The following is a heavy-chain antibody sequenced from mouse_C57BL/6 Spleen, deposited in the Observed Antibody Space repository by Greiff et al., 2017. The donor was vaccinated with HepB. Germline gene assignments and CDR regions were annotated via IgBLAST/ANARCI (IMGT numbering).Heavy chain of an antibody. Sequence: QVQLQQPGAELVKPGASVKLSCKASGYTFTSYWMHWVKQRPGQGLEWIGMIHPNSGSTNYNEKFKSKATLTVDKSSSTAYMQLSSLTSEDSAVYYCARIYGNSWYFDVWGTGTTVTVSS. CDR1: GYTFTSYW. CDR3: ARIYGNSWYFDV. J-gene: IGHJ1*03. D-gene: IGHD2-1*01. CDR2: IHPNSGST. V-gene: IGHV1-64*01.